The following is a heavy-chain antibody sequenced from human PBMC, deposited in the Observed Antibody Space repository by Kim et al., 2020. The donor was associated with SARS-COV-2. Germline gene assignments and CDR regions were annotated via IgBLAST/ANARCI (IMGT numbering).Heavy chain of an antibody. V-gene: IGHV3-73*01. Sequence: YAGSVTGRLNISRDDSTNTVYLQMDSLKTDDTAVYFCYRHSGKHGDRGFDNWGQGTLVTVSS. CDR3: YRHSGKHGDRGFDN. D-gene: IGHD4-17*01. J-gene: IGHJ4*02.